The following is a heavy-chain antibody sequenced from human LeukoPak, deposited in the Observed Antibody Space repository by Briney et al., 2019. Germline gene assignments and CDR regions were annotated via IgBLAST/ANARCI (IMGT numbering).Heavy chain of an antibody. CDR3: ARGGYTYGSNYYYAMDV. CDR1: GFTVSSNY. D-gene: IGHD5-18*01. CDR2: IYRGGTT. V-gene: IGHV3-53*04. Sequence: GGSLRLSCAASGFTVSSNYMTWVRQAPGKGLEWVSRIYRGGTTYYADSVKGRFTISRHNSMNTLYLQMNSLRAEDTAVYYCARGGYTYGSNYYYAMDVWGQGTTVTVSS. J-gene: IGHJ6*02.